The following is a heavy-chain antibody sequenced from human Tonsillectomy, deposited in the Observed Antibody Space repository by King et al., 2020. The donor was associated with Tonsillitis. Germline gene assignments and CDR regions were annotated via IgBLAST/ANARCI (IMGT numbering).Heavy chain of an antibody. CDR3: ARRVGASYLFDY. J-gene: IGHJ4*02. CDR2: INPNSGGT. Sequence: VQLVESGAEVKKPGASVKVSCKASGYTFTGYYIHWVRQAPGQGLEWMGWINPNSGGTDYAQKFQGRVTMTRDTSISTAYMELSRLRSDDTAVYYCARRVGASYLFDYWGQGTLVTVSS. V-gene: IGHV1-2*02. CDR1: GYTFTGYY. D-gene: IGHD1-26*01.